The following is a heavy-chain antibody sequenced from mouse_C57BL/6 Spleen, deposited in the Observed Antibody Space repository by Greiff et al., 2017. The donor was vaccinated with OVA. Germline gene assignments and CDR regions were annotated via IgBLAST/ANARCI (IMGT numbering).Heavy chain of an antibody. CDR1: GFTFSDYG. CDR3: ASLYYYGSSPDY. J-gene: IGHJ2*01. Sequence: EVMLVESGGGLVKPGGSLKLSCAASGFTFSDYGMHWVRQAPEKGLEWVAYISSGSSTIYYADTVKGRFTISRDNAKNTLFLQMTSLRSEDTAMYYCASLYYYGSSPDYWGQGTTLTVSS. V-gene: IGHV5-17*01. D-gene: IGHD1-1*01. CDR2: ISSGSSTI.